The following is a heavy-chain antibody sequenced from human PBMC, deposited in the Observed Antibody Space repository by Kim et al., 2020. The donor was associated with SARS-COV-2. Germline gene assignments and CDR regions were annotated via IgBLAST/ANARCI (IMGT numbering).Heavy chain of an antibody. J-gene: IGHJ4*02. CDR3: AKDVPYYGYWSSYYDYYFDD. D-gene: IGHD3-3*01. V-gene: IGHV3-23*01. Sequence: GGSLRLSCAASGFTFSSYAMSWVRQAPGKGLEWVSAISGSGGSTYYADSVKGRFTISRDNSKNTLYLQMNSLRAEDTAVYYCAKDVPYYGYWSSYYDYYFDDWGQGTLGTVAS. CDR1: GFTFSSYA. CDR2: ISGSGGST.